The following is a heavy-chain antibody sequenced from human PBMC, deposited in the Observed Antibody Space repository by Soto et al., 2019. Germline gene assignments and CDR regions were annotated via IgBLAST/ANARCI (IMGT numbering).Heavy chain of an antibody. Sequence: QVQLVQSGAEVKKPGSSVKVSCKASGGTFSGYAISWVRQAPGQGLEWMGDIIPMFGTSNYAQKFQGRVTITADDIRRTAYMELSSLRSEDTAVYYCARGSCSSTSCYKEYYFDLWGQGALVTVSS. D-gene: IGHD2-2*02. CDR1: GGTFSGYA. V-gene: IGHV1-69*01. CDR3: ARGSCSSTSCYKEYYFDL. CDR2: IIPMFGTS. J-gene: IGHJ4*02.